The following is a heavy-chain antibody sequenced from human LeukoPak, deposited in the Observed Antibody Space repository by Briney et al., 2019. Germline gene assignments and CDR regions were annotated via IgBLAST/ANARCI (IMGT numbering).Heavy chain of an antibody. CDR3: TGDRGVASGSYYY. CDR2: IRSKAYGGTT. V-gene: IGHV3-49*04. Sequence: GGSLRLSCTASGFTFGDYAMSWVRQAPGKGLEWVGFIRSKAYGGTTEYAASVKGRFTISRDDSKSIAYLQMNSLKIEDTAVYYCTGDRGVASGSYYYWGQGTLVTVSS. CDR1: GFTFGDYA. J-gene: IGHJ4*02. D-gene: IGHD1-26*01.